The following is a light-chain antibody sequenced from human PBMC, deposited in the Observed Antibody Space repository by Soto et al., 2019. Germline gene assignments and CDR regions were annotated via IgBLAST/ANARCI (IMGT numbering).Light chain of an antibody. Sequence: EIVLTQSPGTLSLSPGERATLSCRASQRVSSSFLAWYQQKPGQAPRLLIYSVSSRATGIPDRFSGSGSGTDFTVTISRLEPEDFAVYYCQQYGSSSWTFGQGTKVEIK. CDR2: SVS. J-gene: IGKJ1*01. V-gene: IGKV3-20*01. CDR1: QRVSSSF. CDR3: QQYGSSSWT.